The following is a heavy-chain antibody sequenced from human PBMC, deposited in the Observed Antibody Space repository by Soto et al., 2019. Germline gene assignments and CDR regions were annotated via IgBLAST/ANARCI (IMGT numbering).Heavy chain of an antibody. J-gene: IGHJ5*02. CDR2: ALHDGSNK. CDR1: GFSFSSYG. Sequence: PGGSLRLSCAASGFSFSSYGMHWVRQAPGKGLEWVAVALHDGSNKYYAESVKGRFSISRDNTKNTLYLQMSSLRPEDTAVYYCALFNYYDISAWGQGTLVTVPQ. D-gene: IGHD3-22*01. V-gene: IGHV3-30*03. CDR3: ALFNYYDISA.